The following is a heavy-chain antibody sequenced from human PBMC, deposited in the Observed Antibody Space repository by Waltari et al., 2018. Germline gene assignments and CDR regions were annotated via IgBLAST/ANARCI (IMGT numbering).Heavy chain of an antibody. Sequence: QVQLVESGGGVVQPGGSLRLSCAASGFTFSSYGMHWVRQAPGKGLEWVAFIRYDGSNKYYADSVKGRFTISRDNSKNTLYLQMNSLRAEDTAVYYCAKSLGVEMATIPDYWGQGTLVTVSS. CDR3: AKSLGVEMATIPDY. CDR2: IRYDGSNK. D-gene: IGHD3-16*01. V-gene: IGHV3-30*02. J-gene: IGHJ4*02. CDR1: GFTFSSYG.